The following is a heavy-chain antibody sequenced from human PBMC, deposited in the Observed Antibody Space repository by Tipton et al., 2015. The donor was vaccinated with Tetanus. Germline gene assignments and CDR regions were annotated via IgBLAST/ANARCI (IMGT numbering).Heavy chain of an antibody. J-gene: IGHJ3*02. CDR3: ARRGRHTQDAFDI. D-gene: IGHD2-2*02. Sequence: QLVQSGAEVKKPGSSVKVSCKASGGTFTNYALSWVRQAPGQGLEWMGRINPDNDGTFYAQKFQGRVTITRDTSISTTFLELSSLRIDDTVVYYCARRGRHTQDAFDIWGQGTMVTVSS. CDR1: GGTFTNYA. CDR2: INPDNDGT. V-gene: IGHV1-2*01.